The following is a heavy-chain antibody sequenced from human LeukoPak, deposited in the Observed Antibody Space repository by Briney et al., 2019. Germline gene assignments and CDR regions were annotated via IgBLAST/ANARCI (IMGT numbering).Heavy chain of an antibody. D-gene: IGHD3-22*01. CDR3: AKDRNYYDSSGYLNY. CDR1: GFTFSSDA. Sequence: PGGSLRLTCIGSGFTFSSDAMGWVRQAPGKGLEWVSGISGYGGGTYYADSVKGRFTISRDNSKNTLYLQMNSLRAEDTAVYYCAKDRNYYDSSGYLNYWGQGTLVTVSS. J-gene: IGHJ4*02. V-gene: IGHV3-23*01. CDR2: ISGYGGGT.